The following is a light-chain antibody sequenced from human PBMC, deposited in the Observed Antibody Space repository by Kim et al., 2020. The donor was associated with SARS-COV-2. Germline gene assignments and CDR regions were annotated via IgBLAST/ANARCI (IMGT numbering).Light chain of an antibody. CDR3: QAWDSSTVV. Sequence: SYELTQPPSVSVSPGQTASITCSGDKLGDKYACWYQQKPGQSPVLVIYQHNKRPSGIPERFSGSNSGNTATLTISGTQAMDEADYYCQAWDSSTVVFGGGAQ. J-gene: IGLJ2*01. CDR1: KLGDKY. CDR2: QHN. V-gene: IGLV3-1*01.